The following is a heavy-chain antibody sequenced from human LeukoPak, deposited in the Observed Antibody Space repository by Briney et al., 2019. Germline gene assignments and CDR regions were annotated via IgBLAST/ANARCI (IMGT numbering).Heavy chain of an antibody. J-gene: IGHJ6*03. V-gene: IGHV1-2*02. CDR2: INPNHGGT. CDR3: AADRLSRADYMDF. Sequence: GASVKVSCKTSGYSFTGYYMHWVRQAPGQGLEWMGWINPNHGGTNYAQKFQGRFTMTRDTSTSTAFMELSRLRSDDTAVYYCAADRLSRADYMDFWGKGTTVIASS. CDR1: GYSFTGYY. D-gene: IGHD6-6*01.